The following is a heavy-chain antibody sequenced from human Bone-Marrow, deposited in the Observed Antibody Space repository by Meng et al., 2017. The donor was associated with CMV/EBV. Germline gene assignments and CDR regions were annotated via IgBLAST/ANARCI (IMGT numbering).Heavy chain of an antibody. CDR2: ISYDGSNK. V-gene: IGHV3-30*04. Sequence: GESLKISCAASGFTFSSYAMHWVRQAPGKGLEWVAVISYDGSNKYYADSVKGRFTISRDNSKNTLYLQMNSLRAEDTAVYYCAKVPPTFTIFGVVTPFDYWGQGTLVTVSS. D-gene: IGHD3-3*01. J-gene: IGHJ4*02. CDR3: AKVPPTFTIFGVVTPFDY. CDR1: GFTFSSYA.